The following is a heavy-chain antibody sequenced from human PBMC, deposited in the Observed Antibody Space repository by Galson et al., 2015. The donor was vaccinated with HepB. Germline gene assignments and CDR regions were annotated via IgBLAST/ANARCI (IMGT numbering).Heavy chain of an antibody. D-gene: IGHD6-13*01. Sequence: SLRLSCAASGFTFSSYAMHWVRQAPGKGREWVAVISYDGSTKCYVDHGKGRFTISRENAKNTLFLQMNSLRPEDTAVYYCARDRRAYSSSYLPWFDPWGQGTLVTVSS. CDR1: GFTFSSYA. CDR3: ARDRRAYSSSYLPWFDP. V-gene: IGHV3-30*01. CDR2: ISYDGSTK. J-gene: IGHJ5*02.